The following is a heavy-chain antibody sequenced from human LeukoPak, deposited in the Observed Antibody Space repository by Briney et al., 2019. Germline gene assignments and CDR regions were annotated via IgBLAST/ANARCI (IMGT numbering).Heavy chain of an antibody. D-gene: IGHD3-3*01. J-gene: IGHJ5*02. CDR2: TYYRSKWYN. Sequence: SQTLSLTCAISGDSVSSNNAAWNWIRQSPSRGLEWLGRTYYRSKWYNDYAVSVRSRITINPDTSKNQFSLHLNSVTPEDTAVYYCAKDFASRFDPWGQGTPVTVSS. V-gene: IGHV6-1*01. CDR1: GDSVSSNNAA. CDR3: AKDFASRFDP.